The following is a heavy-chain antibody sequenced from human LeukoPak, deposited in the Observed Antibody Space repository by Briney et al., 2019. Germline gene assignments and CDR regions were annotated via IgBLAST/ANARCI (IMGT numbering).Heavy chain of an antibody. CDR3: ARDSSSWYGCYAFDI. D-gene: IGHD6-13*01. J-gene: IGHJ3*02. CDR1: GGSISSGGYY. V-gene: IGHV4-31*03. CDR2: IYYSGST. Sequence: TLSLTCTVSGGSISSGGYYWSWIRQHPGKGLEWIGYIYYSGSTYYNPSLKSRVTISVDTSKNQFSLKLSSVTAADTAVYYCARDSSSWYGCYAFDIWGQGTTVTVSS.